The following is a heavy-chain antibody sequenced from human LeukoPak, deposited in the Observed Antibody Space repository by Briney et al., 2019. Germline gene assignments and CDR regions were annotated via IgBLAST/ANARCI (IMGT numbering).Heavy chain of an antibody. CDR2: IYYSGTT. CDR3: VRSKSGTYGWFDP. D-gene: IGHD4-17*01. CDR1: GVSIISYY. V-gene: IGHV4-59*01. Sequence: PSETLSLTCTVSGVSIISYYWSWIRQPPGKGLEWIGYIYYSGTTNYNPSLKSRVTISVDTSKNQFSLKVNSVTAADTAVYYGVRSKSGTYGWFDPWGQGTLVTVSS. J-gene: IGHJ5*02.